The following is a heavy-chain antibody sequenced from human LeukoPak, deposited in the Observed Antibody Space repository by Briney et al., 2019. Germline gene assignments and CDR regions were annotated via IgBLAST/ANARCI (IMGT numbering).Heavy chain of an antibody. CDR3: ARRSGRY. CDR1: GGSFSGYY. D-gene: IGHD1-26*01. Sequence: NASETLSLTCAVYGGSFSGYYWSWIRQPPGKGLEWIGEINHSGSTNYNPSLKSRVTISVDTSKNQFSLKLSSVTAADTAVYYCARRSGRYWGQGTLVTVSS. CDR2: INHSGST. V-gene: IGHV4-34*01. J-gene: IGHJ4*02.